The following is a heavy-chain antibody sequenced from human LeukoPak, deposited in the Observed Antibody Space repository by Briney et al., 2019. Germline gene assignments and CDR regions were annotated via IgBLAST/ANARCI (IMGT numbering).Heavy chain of an antibody. CDR3: AKGGQAYCGGDCFIFDY. CDR2: IRYDGSNK. CDR1: GFTFSSYG. J-gene: IGHJ4*02. V-gene: IGHV3-30*02. D-gene: IGHD2-21*01. Sequence: PGGSLRLSCAASGFTFSSYGMHLVRQAPGKGLEWVAFIRYDGSNKYYADSVKGRFTVSRDNSKNTLYLQMNSLRAEDTAVYYCAKGGQAYCGGDCFIFDYWGQGTLVTVSS.